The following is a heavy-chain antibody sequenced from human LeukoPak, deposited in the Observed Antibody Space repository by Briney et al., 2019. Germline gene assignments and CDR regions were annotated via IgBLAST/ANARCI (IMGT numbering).Heavy chain of an antibody. J-gene: IGHJ4*02. Sequence: GGSLRLSCAASGFTFSSYAMSWVRQAPGKGLEWVSAISGSGGSTYYADSVKGRFTISRDNSKNTLYLQMNSLRAEDTAVYYCAKEKSEDFWSGYYTPFFDYWGQGTLVTVSS. V-gene: IGHV3-23*01. CDR2: ISGSGGST. CDR1: GFTFSSYA. CDR3: AKEKSEDFWSGYYTPFFDY. D-gene: IGHD3-3*01.